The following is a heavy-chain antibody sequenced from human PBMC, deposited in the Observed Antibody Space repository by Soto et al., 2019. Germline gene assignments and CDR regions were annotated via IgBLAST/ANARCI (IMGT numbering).Heavy chain of an antibody. CDR3: ARHGFGPLHGLVDV. V-gene: IGHV4-59*08. Sequence: QVQLQESGPGLVKPSETLSLTCTVSGGSITNYYCSWFRQPPGKGLEWIGYINYDGYSAYNLSLKGRVTLSMDTSKPQSSLMLESVTATDTAVYYCARHGFGPLHGLVDVWGQGTTVIVSS. CDR1: GGSITNYY. D-gene: IGHD3-10*01. J-gene: IGHJ6*02. CDR2: INYDGYS.